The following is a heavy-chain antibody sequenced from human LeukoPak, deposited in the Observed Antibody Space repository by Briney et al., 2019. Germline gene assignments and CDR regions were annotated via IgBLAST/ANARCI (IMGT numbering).Heavy chain of an antibody. D-gene: IGHD5-24*01. Sequence: SETLSLNCTVSGSSIGAYSWSWIRQPPGKGLEWIVYIYTTGSTHHNPSLKSRVTMSLDRSKNQSSLRLTYVTAADTAVFYCARHRAEMATITDDAFDMWGRGTMVTVSS. CDR2: IYTTGST. J-gene: IGHJ3*02. CDR1: GSSIGAYS. V-gene: IGHV4-4*09. CDR3: ARHRAEMATITDDAFDM.